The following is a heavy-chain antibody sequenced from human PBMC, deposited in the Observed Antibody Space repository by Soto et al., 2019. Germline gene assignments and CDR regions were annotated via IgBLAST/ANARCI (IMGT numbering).Heavy chain of an antibody. CDR1: GFTFDDYT. V-gene: IGHV3-43*01. CDR3: AKVTHTYYYYGMDV. CDR2: ISWDGGST. J-gene: IGHJ6*02. Sequence: GGSLRLSCAASGFTFDDYTMHWVRQAPGKGLEWVSLISWDGGSTYYADSVKGRFTISRDNSKNSLYLQMNSLRTEDTALYYCAKVTHTYYYYGMDVWGQGTTVSVSS.